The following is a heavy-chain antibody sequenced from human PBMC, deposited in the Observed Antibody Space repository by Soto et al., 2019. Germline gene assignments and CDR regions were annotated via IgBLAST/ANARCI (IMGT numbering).Heavy chain of an antibody. CDR3: AKVAASSWHANWFAP. Sequence: GGSLRLSCKASGFDFRGTGMHWVRQAPGKGLEWVAVISYDENTKDYGDSVKGRFTVSRDNSNNTLYLQMHSLTSDDTAVYYCAKVAASSWHANWFAPWGQGTLVTSPQ. CDR1: GFDFRGTG. J-gene: IGHJ5*02. V-gene: IGHV3-30*18. D-gene: IGHD6-13*01. CDR2: ISYDENTK.